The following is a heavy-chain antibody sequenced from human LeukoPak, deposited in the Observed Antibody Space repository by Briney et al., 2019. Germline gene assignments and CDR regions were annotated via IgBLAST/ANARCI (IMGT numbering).Heavy chain of an antibody. Sequence: GGSLRLSCAASGFTFSSYSMNWVRQAPGKGLEWVSSISSSSSYIYYADSVKGRFTISRDNAKNSLYLQMNSLRAEDTAVYYCARGEGGYPDAVDYWGQGTLVTVSS. CDR1: GFTFSSYS. CDR2: ISSSSSYI. V-gene: IGHV3-21*01. J-gene: IGHJ4*02. CDR3: ARGEGGYPDAVDY. D-gene: IGHD3-22*01.